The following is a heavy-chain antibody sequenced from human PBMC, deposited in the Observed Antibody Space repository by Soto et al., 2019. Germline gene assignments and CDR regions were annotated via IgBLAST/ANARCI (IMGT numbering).Heavy chain of an antibody. V-gene: IGHV3-33*01. Sequence: QVQLVESGGGVVQPGRSLRLSCAASGFTFSSYGMHWVRQAPGKGLEWVAVIWYDGSNKYYADSVKGRFTISRDNSKNTLYLQMNSLRAEDTAVYYCARDPEEVDYYYYSYKDVWGKGTTVTVSS. CDR2: IWYDGSNK. CDR1: GFTFSSYG. CDR3: ARDPEEVDYYYYSYKDV. J-gene: IGHJ6*03. D-gene: IGHD2-15*01.